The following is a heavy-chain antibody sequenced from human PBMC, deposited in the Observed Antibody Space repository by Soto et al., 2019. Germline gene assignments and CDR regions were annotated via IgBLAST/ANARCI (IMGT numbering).Heavy chain of an antibody. V-gene: IGHV3-23*01. CDR2: ISDGGHNT. Sequence: SGGSLRLSCAAPGFTFASYTMSWVRQAPGKGLQWVSYISDGGHNTYYADSVKGRFTISRDDLLGTLYLQMNSLRAEDTALYYCVREYYGSGVLWGQGTLVTVSS. D-gene: IGHD3-10*01. CDR1: GFTFASYT. J-gene: IGHJ4*02. CDR3: VREYYGSGVL.